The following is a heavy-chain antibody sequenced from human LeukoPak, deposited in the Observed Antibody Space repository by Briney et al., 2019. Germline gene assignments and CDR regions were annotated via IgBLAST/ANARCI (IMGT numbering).Heavy chain of an antibody. V-gene: IGHV4-34*01. CDR3: ARGVPNYDYVWGSYRLNKPYFDY. CDR1: GGSFSGYY. D-gene: IGHD3-16*02. Sequence: SETLSLTCAVYGGSFSGYYWSWIRQPPGKGLEWIGEINHSGSTNYNPSLKSRVTISVDTSKNQFSLKLSSVTAADTAVYYCARGVPNYDYVWGSYRLNKPYFDYWGQGTLVPVSS. CDR2: INHSGST. J-gene: IGHJ4*02.